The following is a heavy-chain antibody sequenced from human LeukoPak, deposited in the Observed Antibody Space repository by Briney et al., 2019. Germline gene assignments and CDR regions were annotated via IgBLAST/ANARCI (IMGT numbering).Heavy chain of an antibody. V-gene: IGHV3-64*01. CDR1: EFSFSNYV. J-gene: IGHJ3*02. D-gene: IGHD2-15*01. CDR3: ARDRDGGFAFDI. Sequence: GGSLRLSCAASEFSFSNYVVHWVRQAPGKGLEYVSGIMPNGETRGYANSMKGRFTISRDNSKNTLYLQMGSLRAEDMAIYYCARDRDGGFAFDIWGQGTLVTVSS. CDR2: IMPNGETR.